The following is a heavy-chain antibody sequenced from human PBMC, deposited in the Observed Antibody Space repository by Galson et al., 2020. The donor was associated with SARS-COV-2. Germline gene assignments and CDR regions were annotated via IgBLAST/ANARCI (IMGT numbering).Heavy chain of an antibody. J-gene: IGHJ3*02. D-gene: IGHD3-10*01. CDR2: ISWNSGTI. CDR1: GFTFDKYS. Sequence: GGSLRLSCAASGFTFDKYSMHWVRQTPGKGLEWVSGISWNSGTIDYADSVKGRFTISRDNAKNSLYLQMNSLKAEDMGLYYCAKGSGGYPFDIWGQGTMVTVSS. V-gene: IGHV3-9*03. CDR3: AKGSGGYPFDI.